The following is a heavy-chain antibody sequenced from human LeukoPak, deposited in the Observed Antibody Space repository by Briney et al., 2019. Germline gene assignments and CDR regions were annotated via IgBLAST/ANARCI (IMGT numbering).Heavy chain of an antibody. Sequence: SETLSLTCSVSGGSITSSSYYWGWIRQPPEKGLEWIGSIYYTGGTYYSPSLKSRVTISVDTSKNQFSLKLSSVTAADTALYYCASLYYDILTGYHDYWGQGTLVSVSS. CDR1: GGSITSSSYY. CDR3: ASLYYDILTGYHDY. V-gene: IGHV4-39*01. J-gene: IGHJ4*02. CDR2: IYYTGGT. D-gene: IGHD3-9*01.